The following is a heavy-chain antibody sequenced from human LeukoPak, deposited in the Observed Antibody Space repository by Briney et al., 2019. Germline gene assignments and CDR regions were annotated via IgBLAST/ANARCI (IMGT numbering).Heavy chain of an antibody. Sequence: ASVKVSCKAPGYTFTSYDINWVRQATGQGLEWMGWMNPNSGNTGYAQKFQGRVTMTRNTSISTAYMELSSLRSEDTAVYYCARTYYDILTGDEPDAFDIWGQGTMVTVS. V-gene: IGHV1-8*01. CDR1: GYTFTSYD. CDR3: ARTYYDILTGDEPDAFDI. CDR2: MNPNSGNT. D-gene: IGHD3-9*01. J-gene: IGHJ3*02.